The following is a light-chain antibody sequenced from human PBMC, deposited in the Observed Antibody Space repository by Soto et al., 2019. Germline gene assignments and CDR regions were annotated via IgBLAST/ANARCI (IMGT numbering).Light chain of an antibody. Sequence: QSALTQPASVSGSPGQSITISCTRTSSDVGGYNYVSWYQQHPGKAPKLMIYEVSNRPSGVSNRFSGSKSGNTASLTISGLQAEDEADYYCSSYTSSSTPYVFGTGTKVTVL. CDR3: SSYTSSSTPYV. CDR2: EVS. V-gene: IGLV2-14*01. CDR1: SSDVGGYNY. J-gene: IGLJ1*01.